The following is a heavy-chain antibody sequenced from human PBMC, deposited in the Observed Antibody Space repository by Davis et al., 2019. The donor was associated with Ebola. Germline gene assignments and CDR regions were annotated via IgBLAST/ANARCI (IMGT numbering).Heavy chain of an antibody. CDR2: ISAYNGNT. Sequence: ASVKVSCKASGYSFKNYAISWVRQAPGQGLEWMGWISAYNGNTNYAQKVQGRVTMTTDTSTGTAYLDLRSLRSDDTAVYFCARGTCNGGNCYEVEYGGSMDVWGKGTTVTVSS. V-gene: IGHV1-18*01. CDR3: ARGTCNGGNCYEVEYGGSMDV. J-gene: IGHJ6*03. CDR1: GYSFKNYA. D-gene: IGHD2-21*01.